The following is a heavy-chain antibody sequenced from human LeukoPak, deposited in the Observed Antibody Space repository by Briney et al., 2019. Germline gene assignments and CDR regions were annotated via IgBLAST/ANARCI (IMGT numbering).Heavy chain of an antibody. CDR2: IKQDGSEK. CDR1: GFTFSSYW. J-gene: IGHJ5*02. Sequence: PGGSLRLSCAASGFTFSSYWMSWVRQAPGKGLEWVANIKQDGSEKYYMDSVKGRFTISRDNAKNSLYLQMNSLRAEDTAVYYCARHCSGGSCYRGWESWFDPWGQGTLVTVSS. D-gene: IGHD2-15*01. CDR3: ARHCSGGSCYRGWESWFDP. V-gene: IGHV3-7*01.